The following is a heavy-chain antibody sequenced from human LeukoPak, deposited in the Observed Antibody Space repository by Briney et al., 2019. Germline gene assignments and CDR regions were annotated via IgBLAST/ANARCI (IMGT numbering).Heavy chain of an antibody. V-gene: IGHV3-49*04. J-gene: IGHJ6*04. Sequence: GWSLRLSCTASGFTVGDYALTWVRQPPGKREGWVGFIRSKAYGGTTEYAASVKGRFTISRDGSKSIAYMQLNSLKTEDTAVYYCSSPDKPLGYCSGGSCSLGCSWGKGTTVTISS. CDR3: SSPDKPLGYCSGGSCSLGCS. CDR1: GFTVGDYA. CDR2: IRSKAYGGTT. D-gene: IGHD2-15*01.